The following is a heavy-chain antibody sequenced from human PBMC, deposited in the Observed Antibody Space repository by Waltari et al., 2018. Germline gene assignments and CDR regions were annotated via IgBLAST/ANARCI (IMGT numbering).Heavy chain of an antibody. CDR1: GGSISTNYN. Sequence: QLQLHESGPGLVKPSETLSLTCTVSGGSISTNYNWGWIRQPPGKGLEWMGNVQYRGSTFYNPSLKSRVTISLDTSKNQFSLRLSSVGAADTAVYFCGRIAFGDDGGYFQHWGQGTLVTVSS. J-gene: IGHJ1*01. D-gene: IGHD4-17*01. V-gene: IGHV4-39*01. CDR3: GRIAFGDDGGYFQH. CDR2: VQYRGST.